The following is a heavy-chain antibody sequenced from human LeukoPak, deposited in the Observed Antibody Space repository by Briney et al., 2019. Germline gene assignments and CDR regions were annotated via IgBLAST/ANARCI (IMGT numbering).Heavy chain of an antibody. J-gene: IGHJ6*02. CDR2: IYYSGST. Sequence: LETLSLTCTVSGGSISSSSYYWGWIRQPPGKGLEWIGRIYYSGSTYYNPSLKSRVTISVDTSKNQFSLKLSSVTAADTAVYYCARDQAGGIAAAGEVGWLGAFYHYYYGMDVWGQGTTVTVSS. V-gene: IGHV4-39*07. CDR1: GGSISSSSYY. D-gene: IGHD6-13*01. CDR3: ARDQAGGIAAAGEVGWLGAFYHYYYGMDV.